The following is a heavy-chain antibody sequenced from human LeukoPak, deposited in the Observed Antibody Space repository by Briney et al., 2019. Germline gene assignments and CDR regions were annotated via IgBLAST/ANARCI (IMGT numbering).Heavy chain of an antibody. J-gene: IGHJ4*02. CDR3: ARDRCSSTSCYTHYFDY. V-gene: IGHV3-21*01. Sequence: QAGGSLRLSCAASGFTFSSYSMNWVRQAPGKGLEWVSSISSSSSYIYYADSVKGRFTISRDNAKNSLYLQMNSLRAEDTAVYYCARDRCSSTSCYTHYFDYWGQGTLVTVSS. CDR2: ISSSSSYI. CDR1: GFTFSSYS. D-gene: IGHD2-2*02.